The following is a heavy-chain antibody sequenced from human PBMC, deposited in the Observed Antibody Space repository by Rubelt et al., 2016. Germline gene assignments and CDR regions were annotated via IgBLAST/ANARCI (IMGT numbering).Heavy chain of an antibody. D-gene: IGHD1-7*01. V-gene: IGHV1-18*01. Sequence: LEWLGYINTGNGNTRYSQKLQGRVTMTTDTSTRTAYMELRSLRSDDTAVYYCARSAGTTELAYYGMDVWGQGTTVTVSS. CDR2: INTGNGNT. CDR3: ARSAGTTELAYYGMDV. J-gene: IGHJ6*02.